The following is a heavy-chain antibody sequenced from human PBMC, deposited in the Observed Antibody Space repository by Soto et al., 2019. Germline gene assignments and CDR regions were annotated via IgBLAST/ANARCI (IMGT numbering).Heavy chain of an antibody. CDR3: ARGDKVAATPLLGYDGMDV. V-gene: IGHV1-69*01. CDR1: GGTFSSYA. CDR2: IIPIFGTA. Sequence: QVQLVQSGAEVKKPGSSVKVSCKASGGTFSSYAISWVRQAPGQGLEWMGGIIPIFGTANYAQKFQGRVTITADEATSTAYRERSSLRSEDTAVYYCARGDKVAATPLLGYDGMDVWGQGTTVTVSS. J-gene: IGHJ6*02. D-gene: IGHD2-15*01.